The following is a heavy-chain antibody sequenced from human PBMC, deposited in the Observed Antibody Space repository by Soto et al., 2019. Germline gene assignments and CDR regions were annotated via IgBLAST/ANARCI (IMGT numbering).Heavy chain of an antibody. D-gene: IGHD6-25*01. CDR2: INAGLGDT. CDR1: GYTFPSYA. Sequence: QVQLVQSGAEVKKPGASVKVSCKASGYTFPSYAMHWVRQAPGQRLEWMGWINAGLGDTKYSQKVQGRVTITRDTSSCTAYMVLSSLRSEDTAVSYCAGSPPISAAGPPSRGRHFFNGIDVWCQVTLVTVAS. V-gene: IGHV1-3*01. J-gene: IGHJ6*02. CDR3: AGSPPISAAGPPSRGRHFFNGIDV.